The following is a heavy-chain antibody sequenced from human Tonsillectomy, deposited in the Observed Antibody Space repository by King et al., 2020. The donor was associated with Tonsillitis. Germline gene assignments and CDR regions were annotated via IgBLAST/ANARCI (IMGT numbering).Heavy chain of an antibody. J-gene: IGHJ4*02. V-gene: IGHV3-30*18. Sequence: VQLVESGGGVVQPGRSLRLSCAASGFTFSTYDMHWVRQAPGKGLEWLAVISYDGSNKYYADSVKGRFTISRDNSKNTLYLQMNSLRAEDTAVYYCAKEFVVGAPVDYWGQGTLVTVSS. D-gene: IGHD2-21*01. CDR2: ISYDGSNK. CDR3: AKEFVVGAPVDY. CDR1: GFTFSTYD.